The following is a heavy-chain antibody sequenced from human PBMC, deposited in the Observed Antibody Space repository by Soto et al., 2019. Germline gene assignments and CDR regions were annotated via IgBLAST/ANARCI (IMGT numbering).Heavy chain of an antibody. D-gene: IGHD3-10*01. CDR2: INHSGST. V-gene: IGHV4-34*01. J-gene: IGHJ5*02. CDR3: ARSAQSKITMVRGRVEWFDP. Sequence: SETLSLTCAVYGGSFSGYYWSWIRQPPGKGLEWIGEINHSGSTNYNPSLKSGVTISGDTSKNQFSLKLRFVTAADTAVYYCARSAQSKITMVRGRVEWFDPWGQGTLVTVSS. CDR1: GGSFSGYY.